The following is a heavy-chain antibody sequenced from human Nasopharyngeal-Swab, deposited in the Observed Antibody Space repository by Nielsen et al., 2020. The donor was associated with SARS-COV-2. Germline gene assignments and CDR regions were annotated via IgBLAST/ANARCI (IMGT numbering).Heavy chain of an antibody. Sequence: RQAPGKGLEWIGYVYYYSGTTNSNPSLKSRVTISMDTSKKQFSLQMGSVTTADTAVYYCARRPTGYGDYYFDSWGQGTLVTVSS. J-gene: IGHJ4*02. V-gene: IGHV4-59*08. CDR2: VYYYSGTT. D-gene: IGHD4-17*01. CDR3: ARRPTGYGDYYFDS.